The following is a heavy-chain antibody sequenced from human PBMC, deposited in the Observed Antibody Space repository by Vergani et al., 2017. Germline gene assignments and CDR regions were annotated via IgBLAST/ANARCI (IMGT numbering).Heavy chain of an antibody. D-gene: IGHD6-19*01. CDR2: IYYSGST. Sequence: QVQLQESGPGLVKPSGTLSLTCAVSGGSISSSNWWSWVRQPPGKGLEWIGEIYYSGSTNYNPSLKSRVTISVDTSKNQFSLKLSSVTAADTAVYYCTAVRYSSGWPPHSSGQGTLVTVSS. CDR3: TAVRYSSGWPPHS. CDR1: GGSISSSNW. V-gene: IGHV4-4*02. J-gene: IGHJ4*02.